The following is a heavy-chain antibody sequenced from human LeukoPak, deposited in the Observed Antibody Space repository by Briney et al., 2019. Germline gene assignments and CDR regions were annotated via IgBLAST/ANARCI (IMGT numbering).Heavy chain of an antibody. CDR1: GFTFSNYA. J-gene: IGHJ4*02. Sequence: GGSLRLSCAASGFTFSNYAMSWVRQAPGKGLEWVSAITGSGGNTYYADSVKGRLTISRDNSKNTVFLQMNSLRAEDTAVYYRAKWGDYDVLTGYYVSDYWGQGTLVTVSS. CDR3: AKWGDYDVLTGYYVSDY. CDR2: ITGSGGNT. V-gene: IGHV3-23*01. D-gene: IGHD3-9*01.